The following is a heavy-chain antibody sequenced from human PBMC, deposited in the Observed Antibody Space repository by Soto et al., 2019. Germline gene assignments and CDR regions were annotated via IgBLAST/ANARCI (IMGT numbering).Heavy chain of an antibody. CDR3: ARKDFGWFDP. Sequence: SVKVSCKAAGGTFSSYAISWGRQAPGQGLEWMGGIIPIFGTANYAQKFQGRVTITADESTSTAYMELSSLRSEDTAVYYCARKDFGWFDPWGQGTLVTVSS. CDR1: GGTFSSYA. V-gene: IGHV1-69*13. J-gene: IGHJ5*02. CDR2: IIPIFGTA. D-gene: IGHD2-15*01.